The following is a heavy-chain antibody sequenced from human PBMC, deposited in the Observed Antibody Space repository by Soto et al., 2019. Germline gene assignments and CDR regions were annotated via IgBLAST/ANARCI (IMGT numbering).Heavy chain of an antibody. Sequence: QVQLVQSGAEVKKPGASVKISCKASGYTFTSYYMHWVRQAPGQGLEWMGMINPSGRSTGYAQKYQGRITMTRDTSTSTVYMELSSLRSEDTAVYYCARDSSSGWHLGYWGEGTLVTVSS. CDR3: ARDSSSGWHLGY. J-gene: IGHJ4*02. CDR2: INPSGRST. D-gene: IGHD6-19*01. V-gene: IGHV1-46*01. CDR1: GYTFTSYY.